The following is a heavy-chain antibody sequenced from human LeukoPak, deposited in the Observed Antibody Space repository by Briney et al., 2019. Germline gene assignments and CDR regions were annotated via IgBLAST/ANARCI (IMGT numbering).Heavy chain of an antibody. CDR3: SKGYGSSPRSYYLDY. CDR1: GFSFRDYA. CDR2: ISGRGDST. V-gene: IGHV3-23*01. D-gene: IGHD6-13*01. J-gene: IGHJ4*02. Sequence: GGSLRLSCAASGFSFRDYAMSWVRQAPGKGLEWASNISGRGDSTYYADSVKGRLTISRDNSRNILYLQMNSLRAEDTAVYYRSKGYGSSPRSYYLDYWGQGTLVTVSS.